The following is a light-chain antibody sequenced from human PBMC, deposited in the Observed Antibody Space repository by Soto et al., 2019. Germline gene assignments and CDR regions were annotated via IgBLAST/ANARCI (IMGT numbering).Light chain of an antibody. CDR2: GAS. CDR3: QQYDSSPKT. V-gene: IGKV3-20*01. J-gene: IGKJ1*01. Sequence: EIVMTQSPATLSDPQXGSATLSCRASQSVSSNLAWYQQKPGQAPRLLIYGASSRATGIPDRFSGSGSGTDFTLTISRLEPEDFAVYYCQQYDSSPKTFGQGTKVDIK. CDR1: QSVSSN.